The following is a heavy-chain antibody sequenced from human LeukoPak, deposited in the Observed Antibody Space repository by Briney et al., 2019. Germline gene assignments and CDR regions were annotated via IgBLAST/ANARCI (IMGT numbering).Heavy chain of an antibody. CDR3: VRGVTRGYIYAD. CDR2: IYYSGST. Sequence: SETLSLTCTVSGGSISSYYWSWIRQPPGKGLEWIGYIYYSGSTNYNPSLKSRVTISVDTSKNQFSLKLRSVTAADTAVYFCVRGVTRGYIYADWGQGTLVTVSS. V-gene: IGHV4-59*12. J-gene: IGHJ4*02. D-gene: IGHD5-18*01. CDR1: GGSISSYY.